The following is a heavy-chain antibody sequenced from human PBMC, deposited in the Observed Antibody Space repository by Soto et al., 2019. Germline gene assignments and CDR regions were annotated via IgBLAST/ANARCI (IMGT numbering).Heavy chain of an antibody. J-gene: IGHJ6*02. V-gene: IGHV1-46*01. Sequence: ASVKVSCKTSGYPFTDYFIHWVRQAPGQGLEWMGIISLYHHSTSYAQKFQGRVTMNRDTSIGTAYMELRGLTSDDTAEYYCAKGGAIVAAGTRVYLYNAMDVWGQGTTVTVSS. D-gene: IGHD1-26*01. CDR3: AKGGAIVAAGTRVYLYNAMDV. CDR1: GYPFTDYF. CDR2: ISLYHHST.